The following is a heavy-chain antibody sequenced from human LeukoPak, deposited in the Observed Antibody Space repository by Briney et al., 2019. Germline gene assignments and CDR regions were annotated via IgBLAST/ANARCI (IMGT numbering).Heavy chain of an antibody. D-gene: IGHD3-10*01. CDR2: IWSDGSNK. Sequence: PGGSLRLSCAASGFTFSSYGMHWVRQAPGKGLEWVTIIWSDGSNKYYADSVKSRFTISRDNSKNTLYLQMNSLRAEDTAVYYCARTPSVYYGSGNYFDYWGQGTLVTVSS. CDR3: ARTPSVYYGSGNYFDY. V-gene: IGHV3-33*01. CDR1: GFTFSSYG. J-gene: IGHJ4*02.